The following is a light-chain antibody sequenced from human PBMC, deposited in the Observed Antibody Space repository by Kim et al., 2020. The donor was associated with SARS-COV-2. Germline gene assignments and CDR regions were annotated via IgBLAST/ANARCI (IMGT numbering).Light chain of an antibody. CDR1: PSISNW. CDR3: QQHDSFLYT. CDR2: KAS. V-gene: IGKV1-5*03. J-gene: IGKJ2*01. Sequence: AAVGERVTMTCRASPSISNWLAWYQQRTGQVPKLLIYKASVLQSGVPSRFSGSGSGTQFTLTISSLQPDDFAIYYFQQHDSFLYTFGQGTKLDI.